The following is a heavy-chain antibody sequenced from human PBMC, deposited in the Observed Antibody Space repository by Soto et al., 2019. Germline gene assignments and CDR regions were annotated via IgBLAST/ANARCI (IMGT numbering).Heavy chain of an antibody. CDR1: GVSISSYF. CDR2: TYHRGST. J-gene: IGHJ4*02. Sequence: SETLSLTCSVSGVSISSYFWSWIRQAPGGGLEWIGYTYHRGSTNYSPSLKSRVAISLDTSENQFSLKVNSVTAADTAVYYCARIGGYHGPLDYWGQGTLVT. V-gene: IGHV4-59*01. D-gene: IGHD6-25*01. CDR3: ARIGGYHGPLDY.